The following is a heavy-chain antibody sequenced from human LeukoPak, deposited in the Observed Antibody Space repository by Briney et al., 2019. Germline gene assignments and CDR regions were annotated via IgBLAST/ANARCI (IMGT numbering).Heavy chain of an antibody. D-gene: IGHD3-22*01. CDR3: AKPPWDYYDSSGYYFDY. V-gene: IGHV3-30*18. CDR2: ISYDGSNK. Sequence: PGGSLRLSCAASGFTFSSYGMHWVRQAPGKGLVWVAVISYDGSNKYYADSVKGRFTISRDNSKNTLYLQMNSLRAEDTAVYYCAKPPWDYYDSSGYYFDYWGQGTLVTVSS. CDR1: GFTFSSYG. J-gene: IGHJ4*02.